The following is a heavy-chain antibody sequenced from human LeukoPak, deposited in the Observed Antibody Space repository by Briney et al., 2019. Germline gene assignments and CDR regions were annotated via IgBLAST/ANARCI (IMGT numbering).Heavy chain of an antibody. CDR3: ARGLPYNDAFDI. Sequence: PGGSLRLSCEASGFTFSSYSMNWVRQAPGKGLEWVSSISTSSTYIYYADSVKGRFTISRDNAKNSLYLQVNSLRAEDTAVYYCARGLPYNDAFDIWGQGTVVTVSS. D-gene: IGHD4-11*01. CDR1: GFTFSSYS. V-gene: IGHV3-21*01. J-gene: IGHJ3*02. CDR2: ISTSSTYI.